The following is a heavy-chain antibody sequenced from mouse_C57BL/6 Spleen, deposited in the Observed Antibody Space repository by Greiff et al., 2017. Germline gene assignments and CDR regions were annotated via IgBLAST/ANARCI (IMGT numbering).Heavy chain of an antibody. V-gene: IGHV1-4*01. Sequence: VKLVESGAELARPGASVKMSCKASGYTFTSYTMHWVKQRPGQGLEWIGYINPRSGYTKSNQKFKDKATLTADKSSSTAYMPLSSLTSEDSAVYDCGREGGGAVITTEGYAIDYWGQGTSVTVSS. D-gene: IGHD1-1*01. J-gene: IGHJ4*01. CDR2: INPRSGYT. CDR1: GYTFTSYT. CDR3: GREGGGAVITTEGYAIDY.